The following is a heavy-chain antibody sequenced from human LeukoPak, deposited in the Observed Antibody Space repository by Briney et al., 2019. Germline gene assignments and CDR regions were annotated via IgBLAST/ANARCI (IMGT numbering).Heavy chain of an antibody. Sequence: SQTLSLTCTVSGGSISSGGYYWSWIRQHPGKGLEWIGYIHYSGSTYYNPSLKSRVTISVDTSKNQFSLKLSSVTAADTAVYYCAREFVGGPYYFDYWGQGTLVTVSS. D-gene: IGHD1-26*01. CDR3: AREFVGGPYYFDY. J-gene: IGHJ4*02. CDR1: GGSISSGGYY. V-gene: IGHV4-31*03. CDR2: IHYSGST.